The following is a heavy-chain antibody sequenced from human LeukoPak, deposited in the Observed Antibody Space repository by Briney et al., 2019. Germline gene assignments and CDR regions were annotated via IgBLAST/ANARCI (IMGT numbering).Heavy chain of an antibody. CDR1: GYTFTSYY. V-gene: IGHV1-46*01. Sequence: ASVKVSCKASGYTFTSYYMHWVRQAPGQGLEWMGVINPSGATTSYAQKFQGRVTMTRDTSTSTLYMELSSLRSEDTAVYYCAKAASGNWNDVSDYWGQGTLVTVSS. CDR2: INPSGATT. J-gene: IGHJ4*02. D-gene: IGHD1-20*01. CDR3: AKAASGNWNDVSDY.